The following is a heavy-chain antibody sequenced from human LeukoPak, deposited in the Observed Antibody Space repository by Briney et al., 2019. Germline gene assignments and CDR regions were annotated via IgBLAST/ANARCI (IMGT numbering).Heavy chain of an antibody. CDR2: MNPNSGNT. CDR3: ARGRIAAAGFRYYYYYGMDV. J-gene: IGHJ6*02. CDR1: GYTFTSYD. D-gene: IGHD6-13*01. V-gene: IGHV1-8*01. Sequence: ASVKVSCKASGYTFTSYDINWVRQATGQGLERMGWMNPNSGNTGYAQKFQGRVTMTRNTSISTAYMELSSLRSEDTAVYYCARGRIAAAGFRYYYYYGMDVWGQGTTVTVSS.